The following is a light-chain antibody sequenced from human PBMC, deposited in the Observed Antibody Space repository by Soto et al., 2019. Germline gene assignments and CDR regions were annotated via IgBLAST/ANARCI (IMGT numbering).Light chain of an antibody. J-gene: IGKJ4*01. CDR2: GTS. Sequence: EIVMTQSPATLAVSPGERATLSCRASQSVRSSHLAWYQQMPGQAPRLLIYGTSNRATGIPDRFSGSGSGTDFTLTISRLEPEDFAVYYCQQYSNSPLTFGGGTKVDI. V-gene: IGKV3-20*01. CDR3: QQYSNSPLT. CDR1: QSVRSSH.